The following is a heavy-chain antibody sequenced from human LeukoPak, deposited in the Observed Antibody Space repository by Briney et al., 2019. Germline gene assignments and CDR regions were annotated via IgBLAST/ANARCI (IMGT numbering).Heavy chain of an antibody. CDR2: IIPIFDIA. D-gene: IGHD2-2*03. Sequence: GASVKISCKASGYTFTGYCMHWVRQAPGQGLEWVGGIIPIFDIANYAQNFQGRLTITADEATTTVFMELSTLRSDDTAVYYCARAIPAGYCSGSNCYALDSWGQGTLVTVSS. CDR3: ARAIPAGYCSGSNCYALDS. J-gene: IGHJ4*02. CDR1: GYTFTGYC. V-gene: IGHV1-69*13.